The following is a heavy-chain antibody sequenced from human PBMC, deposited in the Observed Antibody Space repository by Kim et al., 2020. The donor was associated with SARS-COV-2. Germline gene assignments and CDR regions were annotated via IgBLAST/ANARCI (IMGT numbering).Heavy chain of an antibody. CDR2: ISYDGSNK. D-gene: IGHD3-9*01. CDR3: ARDQTYYDILTGYYFPYYRCGLDV. J-gene: IGHJ6*02. CDR1: GFTFRSYG. V-gene: IGHV3-33*05. Sequence: GGSLRLSCAASGFTFRSYGMHWVRQAPGKGLEWVAVISYDGSNKYYADSVKGRFTVSRDTSKNTLYLQMNSLRAEDTAVYYCARDQTYYDILTGYYFPYYRCGLDVWGQGTTVTVSS.